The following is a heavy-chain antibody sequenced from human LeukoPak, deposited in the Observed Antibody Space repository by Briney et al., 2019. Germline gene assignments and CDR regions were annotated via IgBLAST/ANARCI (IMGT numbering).Heavy chain of an antibody. J-gene: IGHJ3*02. CDR3: AKVEEGCSGGSCYFYAFDI. V-gene: IGHV3-23*01. CDR2: ISGSGGST. D-gene: IGHD2-15*01. Sequence: PGGSLRLSCAASGFTFSSYAMSWVRQAPGKGLEWVSAISGSGGSTYYADSVKGRFTISRDNSKNTLHLQMNSLRAEDTAVCYCAKVEEGCSGGSCYFYAFDIWGQGTMVTVSS. CDR1: GFTFSSYA.